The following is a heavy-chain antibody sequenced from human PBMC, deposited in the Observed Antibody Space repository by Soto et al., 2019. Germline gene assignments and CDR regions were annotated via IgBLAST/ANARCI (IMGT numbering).Heavy chain of an antibody. CDR2: ISYDGSNK. Sequence: QVQLVESGGGVVQPGRSLRLSCAASGFTFRSYGMHWVRQAPGKGLEWVAVISYDGSNKYYAGSVKGRFTISRDNSKKTLYLQMNSLRAEDTAVYYCAKDRYDYIWGSYRNLDYWGQGTLVTVSS. D-gene: IGHD3-16*02. V-gene: IGHV3-30*18. CDR3: AKDRYDYIWGSYRNLDY. CDR1: GFTFRSYG. J-gene: IGHJ4*02.